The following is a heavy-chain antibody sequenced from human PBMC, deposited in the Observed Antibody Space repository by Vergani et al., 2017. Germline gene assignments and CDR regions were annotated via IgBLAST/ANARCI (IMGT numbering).Heavy chain of an antibody. D-gene: IGHD6-25*01. Sequence: QVQLQESGPGLVKPSQTLSLTCSVSGDSISSGVYYWRWIRQPAGKGLEWIGRIYTSESTNYNPSLKSRVTMSVDTSKNQFSLKLSSVTAADTAVDYCAREYSSEVGVLAYWGQGTLVTVSS. CDR3: AREYSSEVGVLAY. V-gene: IGHV4-61*02. J-gene: IGHJ4*02. CDR1: GDSISSGVYY. CDR2: IYTSEST.